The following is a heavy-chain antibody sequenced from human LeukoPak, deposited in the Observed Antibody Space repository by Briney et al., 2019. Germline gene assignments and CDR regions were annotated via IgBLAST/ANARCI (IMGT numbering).Heavy chain of an antibody. CDR3: AREYCSSTSWYYGMDV. Sequence: GGSLRLSCAASGFTFSSYAMHWVRQAPGKGLEGVAVISYDGSNKYYADSVKGRFTISRDNSKNTLYLQMNSLRAEDTAVYYCAREYCSSTSWYYGMDVWGQGTTVTVSS. CDR2: ISYDGSNK. V-gene: IGHV3-30-3*01. D-gene: IGHD2-2*01. J-gene: IGHJ6*02. CDR1: GFTFSSYA.